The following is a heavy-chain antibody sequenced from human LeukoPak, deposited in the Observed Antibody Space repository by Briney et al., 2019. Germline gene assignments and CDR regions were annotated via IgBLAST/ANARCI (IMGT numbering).Heavy chain of an antibody. J-gene: IGHJ4*02. CDR1: GYTFTDYY. Sequence: GASVKLSRKASGYTFTDYYMHWVRQAPGQGLEWMGWINPNSGDTNHAQNFQGRVTLTRDTSISTAYMELSSLRSDDSAVYYCAGEYCSGGSCRQGFDYWGQGTLVTVSS. CDR3: AGEYCSGGSCRQGFDY. CDR2: INPNSGDT. D-gene: IGHD2-15*01. V-gene: IGHV1-2*02.